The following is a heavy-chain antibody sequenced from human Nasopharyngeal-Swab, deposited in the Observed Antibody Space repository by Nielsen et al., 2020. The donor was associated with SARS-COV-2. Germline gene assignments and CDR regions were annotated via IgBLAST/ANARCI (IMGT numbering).Heavy chain of an antibody. CDR1: GYTFSSSA. V-gene: IGHV1-3*01. CDR3: ASDRYSGSYYDY. Sequence: ASVKVSCKASGYTFSSSAMHWVRQAPGQRLEWMGWINAGKGNTKYSQKLQGRVTITRDTSASTAYMELSSLRSEDTAVYYCASDRYSGSYYDYWGQGTLVTVSS. J-gene: IGHJ4*02. D-gene: IGHD1-26*01. CDR2: INAGKGNT.